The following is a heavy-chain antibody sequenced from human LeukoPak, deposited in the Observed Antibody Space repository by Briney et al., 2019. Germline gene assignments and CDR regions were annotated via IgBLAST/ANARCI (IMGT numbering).Heavy chain of an antibody. CDR3: ARDPLPEDYGGNSYFDY. Sequence: GGSLRLSCAASGLTVTNAWMNWVRQAPGKGLEWVGRIASKTDGGTTDYAAPVKGRFTISRDNAKNSLYLQMNSLRAEDTAVYYCARDPLPEDYGGNSYFDYWGQGTPVTVSS. CDR2: IASKTDGGTT. V-gene: IGHV3-15*04. D-gene: IGHD4-23*01. CDR1: GLTVTNAW. J-gene: IGHJ4*02.